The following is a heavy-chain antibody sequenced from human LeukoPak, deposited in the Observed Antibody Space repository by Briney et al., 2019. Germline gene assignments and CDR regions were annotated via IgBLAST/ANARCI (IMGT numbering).Heavy chain of an antibody. CDR2: ISSSRTYT. Sequence: GGFLRLSCAASGFTFSSYSMNWVRQAPGKGLAWVSSISSSRTYTNYADSVRGRFTISRDNAKNSLYLQMNSLRAEDTAVYYCAREGGSGWYSGWFDPWGQGTLVTVSS. CDR1: GFTFSSYS. CDR3: AREGGSGWYSGWFDP. V-gene: IGHV3-21*01. J-gene: IGHJ5*02. D-gene: IGHD6-19*01.